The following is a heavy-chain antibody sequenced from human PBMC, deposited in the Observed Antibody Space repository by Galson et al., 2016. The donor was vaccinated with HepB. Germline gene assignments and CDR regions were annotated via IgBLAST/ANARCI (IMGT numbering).Heavy chain of an antibody. CDR1: GFTFTDYY. J-gene: IGHJ3*02. D-gene: IGHD4-17*01. CDR2: ISSIGTIV. CDR3: ASGAVTGAFGI. Sequence: SLRLSCAASGFTFTDYYMSWIRQAPGKGLEWVSYISSIGTIVYCADSVKGRFTISRDSATNSLYLQMNSLRADDTAVYYCASGAVTGAFGIWGQGTMVIVSS. V-gene: IGHV3-11*01.